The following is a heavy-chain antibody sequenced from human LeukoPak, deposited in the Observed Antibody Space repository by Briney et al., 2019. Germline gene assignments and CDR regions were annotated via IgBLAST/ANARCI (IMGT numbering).Heavy chain of an antibody. CDR1: GGSVSSGSYY. CDR2: IYYSGST. CDR3: ARNGGSSGYYSPQH. Sequence: SETLSLTSTVSGGSVSSGSYYWSWIRQPPGKGLEWIGYIYYSGSTNYNPSLKRRVTISVDTSKNQFSLKLSSVTAADTAVYYCARNGGSSGYYSPQHWGQGTLVTVSS. D-gene: IGHD3-22*01. J-gene: IGHJ1*01. V-gene: IGHV4-61*01.